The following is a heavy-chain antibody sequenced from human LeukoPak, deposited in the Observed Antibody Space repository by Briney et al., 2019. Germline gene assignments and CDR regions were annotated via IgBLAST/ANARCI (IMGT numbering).Heavy chain of an antibody. Sequence: GGSLRLSCAASGFTVSSNYMSWVRQAPGKGLEWVSVIYSGGSTYYADSVKGRFTISRHNSKNTLYLQMNSLRAEDTAVYYCARASSSWDDYYYYGMDVWGQETTVTVSS. CDR1: GFTVSSNY. V-gene: IGHV3-53*04. CDR2: IYSGGST. J-gene: IGHJ6*02. D-gene: IGHD6-13*01. CDR3: ARASSSWDDYYYYGMDV.